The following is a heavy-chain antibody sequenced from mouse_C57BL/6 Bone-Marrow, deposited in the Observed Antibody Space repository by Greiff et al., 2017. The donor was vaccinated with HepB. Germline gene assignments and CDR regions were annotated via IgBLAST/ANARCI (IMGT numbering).Heavy chain of an antibody. CDR3: ARPPDGDWYFDV. J-gene: IGHJ1*03. Sequence: VQLQQSGPVLVKPGASVKMSCKASGYTFTDYYMNWVKQSHGKSLEWIGVINPYNGGTSYNQKFKGKATLTVDKASSTAYMELNSLTSEDSAVYYCARPPDGDWYFDVWAQGPRSPSPQ. D-gene: IGHD2-3*01. V-gene: IGHV1-19*01. CDR2: INPYNGGT. CDR1: GYTFTDYY.